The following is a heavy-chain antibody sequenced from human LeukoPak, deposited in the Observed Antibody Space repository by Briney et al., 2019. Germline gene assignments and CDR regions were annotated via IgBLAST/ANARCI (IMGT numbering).Heavy chain of an antibody. CDR1: GFNFRMYA. V-gene: IGHV3-23*01. D-gene: IGHD3-22*01. J-gene: IGHJ4*02. CDR3: AKDGLSYDGSTHVYYFQS. CDR2: IIYDGRHT. Sequence: GGSLRLSCTASGFNFRMYAMSWVRQAPGKGLESVASIIYDGRHTYYAASVKGRFTISRDNSQNTLYLQMNSLRAEDTALYYCAKDGLSYDGSTHVYYFQSLGQGTLVTVSS.